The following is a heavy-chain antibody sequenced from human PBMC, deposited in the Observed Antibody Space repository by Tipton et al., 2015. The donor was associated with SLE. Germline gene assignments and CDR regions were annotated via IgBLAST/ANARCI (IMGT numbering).Heavy chain of an antibody. CDR2: IYYSGST. D-gene: IGHD2-2*01. V-gene: IGHV4-59*08. CDR3: ARHGDSLMPPDY. Sequence: LRLSCTVSGGSINSFYWSWIRQPPGKGLEWIGYIYYSGSTNYNPSLKSRVTISVDTSKNQFSLKLSSVTAADTAVYYCARHGDSLMPPDYWGQGTLVTVSS. CDR1: GGSINSFY. J-gene: IGHJ4*02.